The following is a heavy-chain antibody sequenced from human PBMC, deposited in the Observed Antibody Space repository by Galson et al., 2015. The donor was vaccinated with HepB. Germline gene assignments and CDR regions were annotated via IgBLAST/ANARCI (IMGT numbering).Heavy chain of an antibody. J-gene: IGHJ6*02. CDR3: ARGQGIAVADGMDV. D-gene: IGHD6-19*01. CDR1: GFTFSSYA. CDR2: ISYDGSNK. V-gene: IGHV3-30-3*01. Sequence: SLRLSCAASGFTFSSYAMHWVRQAPGKGLEWVAVISYDGSNKYYADSVKGRFTIYRDNSKNTLYLQMNSLRAEDTAVYYCARGQGIAVADGMDVCGQGTTVTVSS.